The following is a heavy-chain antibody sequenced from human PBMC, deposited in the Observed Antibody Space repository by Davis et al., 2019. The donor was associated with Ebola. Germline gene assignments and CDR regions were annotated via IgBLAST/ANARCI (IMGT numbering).Heavy chain of an antibody. CDR3: ARLYVLRGLGLGFDP. V-gene: IGHV4-39*01. CDR2: IYYSGST. D-gene: IGHD3-3*01. Sequence: MPSETLSLTCTVSGGSIISSSYYWGWIRQPPGKGLEWIGSIYYSGSTYYNPSLKSRVTISVDTSKNQFSLKLSSVTAADTAVYFCARLYVLRGLGLGFDPWGQGSLVTVSS. J-gene: IGHJ5*02. CDR1: GGSIISSSYY.